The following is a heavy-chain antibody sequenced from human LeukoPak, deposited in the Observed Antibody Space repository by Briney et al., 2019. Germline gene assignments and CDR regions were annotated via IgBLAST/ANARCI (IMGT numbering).Heavy chain of an antibody. Sequence: ASVKVSCKASGYTFTNYFMHWVRQAPGQGLEWMAIINPISGSTTYAQKFQGRVTMTTDTSTNTVYMELSSLRSEDTAVYYCARGPDYGGTDYWGQGTLVTVSS. CDR1: GYTFTNYF. CDR2: INPISGST. V-gene: IGHV1-46*01. D-gene: IGHD4-23*01. CDR3: ARGPDYGGTDY. J-gene: IGHJ4*02.